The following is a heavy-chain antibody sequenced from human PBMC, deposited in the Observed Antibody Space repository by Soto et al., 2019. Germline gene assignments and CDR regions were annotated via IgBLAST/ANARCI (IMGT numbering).Heavy chain of an antibody. Sequence: ASVKVSCKASGYMFPSYGITWVRQAPGQGLEWMGWISSYNGNTNYAQKFQGRVTLTTDTSTTTTYLELRSLTSDDTAVYYCSIDLLIIVVVVPAAYYYYYMDVWGKGTTVTVSS. CDR1: GYMFPSYG. CDR2: ISSYNGNT. CDR3: SIDLLIIVVVVPAAYYYYYMDV. J-gene: IGHJ6*03. V-gene: IGHV1-18*01. D-gene: IGHD2-2*01.